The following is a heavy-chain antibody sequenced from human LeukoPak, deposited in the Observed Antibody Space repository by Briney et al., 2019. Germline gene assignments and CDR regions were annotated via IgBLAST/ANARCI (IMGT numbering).Heavy chain of an antibody. CDR3: ARGFRDTAMFLDY. CDR2: ISGSGTPV. V-gene: IGHV3-48*03. D-gene: IGHD5-18*01. J-gene: IGHJ4*02. Sequence: PGGSLRLSCAASGVTFSACEMNWVRQAPGKGLEWLACISGSGTPVYYADSVKGRFTISRDNARNSVYLQMTSLRAEDTGIYYCARGFRDTAMFLDYWGQGTLVTVSS. CDR1: GVTFSACE.